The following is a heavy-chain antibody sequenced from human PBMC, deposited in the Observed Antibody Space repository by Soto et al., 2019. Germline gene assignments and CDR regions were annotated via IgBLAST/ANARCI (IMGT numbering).Heavy chain of an antibody. CDR3: ARAQSVLLWFGERLEAYYYYGMDV. Sequence: ASVKVSCKASGYTFTSYDINWVRQATGQGLEWMGWMNPNSGNTGYAQKFQGRVTMTRNTSISTAYMELSSLRSEDTAVYYCARAQSVLLWFGERLEAYYYYGMDVWAQGTTVTVSS. D-gene: IGHD3-10*01. J-gene: IGHJ6*02. V-gene: IGHV1-8*01. CDR2: MNPNSGNT. CDR1: GYTFTSYD.